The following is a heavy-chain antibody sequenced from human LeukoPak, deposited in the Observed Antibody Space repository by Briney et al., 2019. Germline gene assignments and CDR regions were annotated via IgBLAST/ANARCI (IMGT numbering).Heavy chain of an antibody. V-gene: IGHV4-59*12. J-gene: IGHJ5*02. CDR1: GGSISGFF. D-gene: IGHD2-15*01. CDR3: ARVTEAADGHWFDP. Sequence: PSETLSLTCNLSGGSISGFFWNWIRQSPGKELEWIGYINYSGSRSYKSSLRSRVTISVDKSKNQFSLKLSSVTAADTAVYYCARVTEAADGHWFDPWGQGTLVTVSS. CDR2: INYSGSR.